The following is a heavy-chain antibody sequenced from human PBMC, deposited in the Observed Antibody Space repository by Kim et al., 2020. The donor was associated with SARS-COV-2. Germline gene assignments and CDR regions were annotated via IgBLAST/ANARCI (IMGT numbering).Heavy chain of an antibody. D-gene: IGHD6-13*01. J-gene: IGHJ3*02. Sequence: SLKSRVTIPVDTSKNQFALKLSTVTAADTAVYYCARHDRIAAAEAGAFDIWGQGTMVTVSS. CDR3: ARHDRIAAAEAGAFDI. V-gene: IGHV4-39*01.